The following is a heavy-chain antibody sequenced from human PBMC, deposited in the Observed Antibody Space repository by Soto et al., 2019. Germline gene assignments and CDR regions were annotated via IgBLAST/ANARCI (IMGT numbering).Heavy chain of an antibody. CDR3: ARSVRGVVNTGIDY. CDR2: ISFDGSSE. D-gene: IGHD3-10*01. CDR1: GFTFSTYA. V-gene: IGHV3-30*04. J-gene: IGHJ4*02. Sequence: XGSLRLSCLVSGFTFSTYAMYWVRQAPGKGLEWVALISFDGSSEYYADSVKGRFTISRDNSKDTLYLQMNSLRAEDTAVFYCARSVRGVVNTGIDYWGQGNLVTVSS.